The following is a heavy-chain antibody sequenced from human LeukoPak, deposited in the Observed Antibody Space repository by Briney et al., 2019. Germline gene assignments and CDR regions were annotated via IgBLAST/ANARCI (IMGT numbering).Heavy chain of an antibody. Sequence: GGSLRLSCAASGFTFSSYSMNWVRQAPGKGLEWVSSIDPSSYYIYYGDSVKGRSAISRDNAKNSLYLQINSLRAEDTAVYYCSRVSGRLERQSDLDFWGQGTLVTVSS. CDR3: SRVSGRLERQSDLDF. CDR2: IDPSSYYI. J-gene: IGHJ4*02. D-gene: IGHD1-1*01. V-gene: IGHV3-21*01. CDR1: GFTFSSYS.